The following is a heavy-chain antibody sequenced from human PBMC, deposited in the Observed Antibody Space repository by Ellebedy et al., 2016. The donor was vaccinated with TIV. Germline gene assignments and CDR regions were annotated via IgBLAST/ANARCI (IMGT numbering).Heavy chain of an antibody. D-gene: IGHD6-19*01. V-gene: IGHV1-69*04. CDR1: GGTFSSYA. Sequence: ASVKVSCKASGGTFSSYAISWVRQAPGQGLEWMGRIIPILGIANYAQKFQGRVTITADKSTSTAYMELSSLRSEDTAVYYCARPISSGWYGYYYGMDVWGQGTTVTVSS. CDR2: IIPILGIA. CDR3: ARPISSGWYGYYYGMDV. J-gene: IGHJ6*02.